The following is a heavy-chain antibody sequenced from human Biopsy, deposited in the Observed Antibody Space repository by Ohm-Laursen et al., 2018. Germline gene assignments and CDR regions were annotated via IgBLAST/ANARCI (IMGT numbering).Heavy chain of an antibody. Sequence: SETLSLTCIVSGGSISNNNYYWGWIRQPPGKGLEWIGSIFYRGSTHYKPSLKSRVNISVDTSKNHFSLKLNSVTAADTAVYYCARDYDTSGYYYVSWGQGTLVTVSS. CDR1: GGSISNNNYY. V-gene: IGHV4-39*02. CDR3: ARDYDTSGYYYVS. J-gene: IGHJ5*02. CDR2: IFYRGST. D-gene: IGHD3-22*01.